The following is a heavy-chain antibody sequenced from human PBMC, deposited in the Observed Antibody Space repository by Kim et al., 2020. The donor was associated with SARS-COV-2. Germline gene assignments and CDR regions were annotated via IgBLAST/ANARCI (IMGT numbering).Heavy chain of an antibody. CDR1: RFAFGTYA. D-gene: IGHD6-13*01. CDR3: VTAAQVAAPDRNY. CDR2: ILYNSETT. J-gene: IGHJ4*02. V-gene: IGHV3-23*01. Sequence: GGSLRLSCAASRFAFGTYAMSWVRQAPGKGLEWVSSILYNSETTYYADSVKGRFSISRDNSKNTLYLQMDSLRAEDTAVYYCVTAAQVAAPDRNYWGQGTLVTASS.